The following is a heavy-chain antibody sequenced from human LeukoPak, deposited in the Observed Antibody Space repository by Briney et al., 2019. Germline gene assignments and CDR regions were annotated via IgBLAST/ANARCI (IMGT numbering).Heavy chain of an antibody. J-gene: IGHJ4*02. CDR3: AKSGTGVIINYFDY. Sequence: AGGSLRLSCAATGFTFSNYAIHWGRQAPGKGLEWVAFISDDGSRQHYADSVKGRFTISRDNSKNTLNLQMNSLRAEDTAVYYCAKSGTGVIINYFDYWGQGTLVTVSS. D-gene: IGHD3-10*01. CDR1: GFTFSNYA. CDR2: ISDDGSRQ. V-gene: IGHV3-30-3*02.